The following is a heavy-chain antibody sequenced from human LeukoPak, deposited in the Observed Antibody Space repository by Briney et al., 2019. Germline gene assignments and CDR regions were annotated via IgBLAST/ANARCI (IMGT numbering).Heavy chain of an antibody. V-gene: IGHV1-2*02. CDR3: ARECITMVRGVIRNYYYYYYMDV. J-gene: IGHJ6*03. Sequence: PGASVTVSCKASGYTFYGYCIHWVRQAPGQGLEWMGWINPKSGGTNYAQKFQGRVTMTRDTSISTAYMELSRLRSDDTAVYYCARECITMVRGVIRNYYYYYYMDVWGKGTTVTVSS. CDR1: GYTFYGYC. D-gene: IGHD3-10*01. CDR2: INPKSGGT.